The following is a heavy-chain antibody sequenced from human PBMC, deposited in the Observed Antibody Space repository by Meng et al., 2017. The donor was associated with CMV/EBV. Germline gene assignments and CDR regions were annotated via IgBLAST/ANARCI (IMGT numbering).Heavy chain of an antibody. CDR1: GGSISSSSYY. V-gene: IGHV4-39*07. CDR2: IYYSGSP. CDR3: ARVNPNYYFYGMDV. J-gene: IGHJ6*02. Sequence: SETLSLTCTVSGGSISSSSYYWGWPRHPPGKGLEWVGTIYYSGSPYYNPSHQSRVTISVDTSKNQFSLKRSFVTAADTAVYYCARVNPNYYFYGMDVWGQGTTVTVSS.